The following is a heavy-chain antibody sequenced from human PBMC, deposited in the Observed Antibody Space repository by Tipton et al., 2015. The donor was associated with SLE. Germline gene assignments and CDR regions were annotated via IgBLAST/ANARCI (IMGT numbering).Heavy chain of an antibody. V-gene: IGHV4-59*01. CDR2: IYYSGST. J-gene: IGHJ3*02. Sequence: TLSLTCTVSGGSIRSYYWSWIRQPPGKGLEWIGYIYYSGSTNYNPSLKSRVTISVDTSKNQFSLKLSSVTAADTAVYYCARMNSAFDIWGQGTMVTVSS. CDR3: ARMNSAFDI. CDR1: GGSIRSYY.